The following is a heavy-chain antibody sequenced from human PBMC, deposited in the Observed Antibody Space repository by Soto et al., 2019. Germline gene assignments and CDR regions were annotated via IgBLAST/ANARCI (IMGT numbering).Heavy chain of an antibody. J-gene: IGHJ4*02. CDR3: ARHQRDDASRKIDC. V-gene: IGHV5-51*01. CDR1: GYSFTSNW. Sequence: GESLKISCQGSGYSFTSNWIGWVRQMPGKGLEWMGIINPADSDIKYSPSFQGQVTISADKSIGTAYLQWSSLEASDTAMYYCARHQRDDASRKIDCWGQGTLVTVSS. CDR2: INPADSDI. D-gene: IGHD3-16*01.